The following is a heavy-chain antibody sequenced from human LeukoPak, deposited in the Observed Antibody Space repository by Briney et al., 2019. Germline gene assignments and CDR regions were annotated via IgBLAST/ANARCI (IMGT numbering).Heavy chain of an antibody. CDR1: GYSFTSYW. Sequence: GESLKISCKGSGYSFTSYWITWVRQMPGKGLEWMGRIAPSDSYTNYSPSFQGHVTISADKSISTAYLQWSSLKASDTAIYYCAALKGDTARDFDYWGQGTLVTVSS. CDR3: AALKGDTARDFDY. V-gene: IGHV5-10-1*01. J-gene: IGHJ4*02. D-gene: IGHD5-18*01. CDR2: IAPSDSYT.